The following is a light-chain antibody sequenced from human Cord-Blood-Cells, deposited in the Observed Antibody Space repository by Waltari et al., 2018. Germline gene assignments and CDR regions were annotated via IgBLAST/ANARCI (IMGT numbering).Light chain of an antibody. Sequence: QSALTQPRSVSGSPGQSVTISCTGTSSDVGGYNYVPWYHQPPGKAPKLMIYDVSKRPSGVPDRFSGSKSGNTASLTISGLQAEDEADYYCCSYAGSYTYVFGTGTKVTVL. CDR3: CSYAGSYTYV. CDR2: DVS. J-gene: IGLJ1*01. V-gene: IGLV2-11*01. CDR1: SSDVGGYNY.